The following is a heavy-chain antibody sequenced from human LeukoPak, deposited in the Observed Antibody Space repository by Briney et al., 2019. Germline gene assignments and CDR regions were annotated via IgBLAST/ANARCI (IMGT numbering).Heavy chain of an antibody. CDR3: ARGTRYSSGWYYFDY. Sequence: PGGSLRLSCAASGFTFSSNWMSWVRQAPGKGLEWVANIKQGGSANYYEDSVKGQFTISRDNAKNSLYLQMDSLRAEDAAVYDCARGTRYSSGWYYFDYWGQGTLVTVSS. D-gene: IGHD6-19*01. CDR1: GFTFSSNW. CDR2: IKQGGSAN. V-gene: IGHV3-7*03. J-gene: IGHJ4*02.